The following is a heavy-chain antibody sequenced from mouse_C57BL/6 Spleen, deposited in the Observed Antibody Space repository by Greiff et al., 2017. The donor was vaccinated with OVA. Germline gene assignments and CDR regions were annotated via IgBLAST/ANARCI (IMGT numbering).Heavy chain of an antibody. CDR3: ARESNWDEGGWFAY. V-gene: IGHV1-85*01. J-gene: IGHJ3*01. Sequence: QVQLQQSGPELVKPGASVKLSCKASGYTFTSYDINWVKQRPGQGLEWIGWIYPRDGSTKYNEKFKGKATLTVATSSSTAYMELHSLTSEDSAVYFCARESNWDEGGWFAYWGQGTLVTVSA. D-gene: IGHD4-1*01. CDR2: IYPRDGST. CDR1: GYTFTSYD.